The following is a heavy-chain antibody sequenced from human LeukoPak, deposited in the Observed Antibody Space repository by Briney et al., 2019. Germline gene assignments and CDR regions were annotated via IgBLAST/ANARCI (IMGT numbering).Heavy chain of an antibody. CDR3: ARYPLGYSGYLKD. CDR1: GYTFTGYY. Sequence: ASVKVSCKASGYTFTGYYMHWVRQAPGQGLEWMGWINPNSGGTNYAQKFQGRVTMTRDTSISTAYMDLSRLRSDDTAVYYCARYPLGYSGYLKDWGQGTLVTVSS. CDR2: INPNSGGT. V-gene: IGHV1-2*02. D-gene: IGHD5-12*01. J-gene: IGHJ4*02.